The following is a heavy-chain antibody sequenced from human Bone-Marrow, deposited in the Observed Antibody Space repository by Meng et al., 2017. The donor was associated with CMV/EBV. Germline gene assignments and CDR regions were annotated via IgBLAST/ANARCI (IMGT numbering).Heavy chain of an antibody. V-gene: IGHV3-30-3*01. CDR1: GFTFSSYA. CDR3: ARSIAAAGTRSRNYYYNGMDF. J-gene: IGHJ6*02. CDR2: ISYDGSNK. D-gene: IGHD6-13*01. Sequence: GASLKISWAASGFTFSSYAMHWVRQAPGKGLGRVAVISYDGSNKYYADSVKGRFTICRDNSKNTLYVQMNSLRAEDTAVYYCARSIAAAGTRSRNYYYNGMDFWGQGTMVTVSS.